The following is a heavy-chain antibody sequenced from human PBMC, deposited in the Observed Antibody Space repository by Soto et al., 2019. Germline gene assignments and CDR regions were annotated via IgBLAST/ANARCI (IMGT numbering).Heavy chain of an antibody. D-gene: IGHD2-15*01. J-gene: IGHJ4*02. V-gene: IGHV3-23*01. Sequence: EVQLLESGGGLVQPGGSLRLSCAASGFTFSSYAMSWVRQAPGMGLEWVSGISDSGGSTYYADSVKGRFTISRDNSKNTLYLQMNSLRAEDTAVYYCANGCGGTCYSRIHYWGQGTMVTVSS. CDR1: GFTFSSYA. CDR3: ANGCGGTCYSRIHY. CDR2: ISDSGGST.